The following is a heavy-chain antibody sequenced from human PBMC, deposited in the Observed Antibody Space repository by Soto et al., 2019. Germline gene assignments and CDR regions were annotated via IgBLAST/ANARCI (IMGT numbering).Heavy chain of an antibody. J-gene: IGHJ4*02. CDR2: INQDGGVG. CDR3: ARELSWSGRDY. V-gene: IGHV3-7*03. Sequence: EVQLVESGGGLVQPGGSLRLSCAASGFSFSTSWMSWVRQAPGKGLEWVANINQDGGVGNHVHSVKGRFTVSRDNAKSLLFLEMNSLRAEDTAVYYCARELSWSGRDYWGQGILVTVSS. CDR1: GFSFSTSW. D-gene: IGHD3-3*01.